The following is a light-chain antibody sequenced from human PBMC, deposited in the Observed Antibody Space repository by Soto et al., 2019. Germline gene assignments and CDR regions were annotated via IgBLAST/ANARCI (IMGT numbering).Light chain of an antibody. CDR2: EVS. Sequence: SVLTQPPSASGSPGQSVTISCTGANSDVGSYNYVSWYQQHPGKAPKLMIYEVSKRPSGVPGRFSGSKSGNTASLTVSGLQAEDEADYYCSSYAGSNTRYLFGSGTKLTVL. J-gene: IGLJ1*01. CDR3: SSYAGSNTRYL. CDR1: NSDVGSYNY. V-gene: IGLV2-8*01.